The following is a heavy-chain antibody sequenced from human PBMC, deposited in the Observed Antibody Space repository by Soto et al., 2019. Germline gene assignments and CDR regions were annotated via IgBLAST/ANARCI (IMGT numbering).Heavy chain of an antibody. Sequence: PXEXLKISCKPSGYXFANSLLVWVRHMPGKGLELMGTIFPGDSDTRYSPSFEVHVTISADKSIVTSYLQWSSLKSSDTDLYYCARLANRGGSCPAYWGQGTLGTVS. D-gene: IGHD2-15*01. V-gene: IGHV5-51*01. CDR2: IFPGDSDT. CDR3: ARLANRGGSCPAY. CDR1: GYXFANSL. J-gene: IGHJ1*01.